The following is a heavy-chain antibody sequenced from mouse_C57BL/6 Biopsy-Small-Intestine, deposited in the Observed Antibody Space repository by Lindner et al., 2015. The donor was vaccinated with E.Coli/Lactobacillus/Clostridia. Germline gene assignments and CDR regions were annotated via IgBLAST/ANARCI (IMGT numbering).Heavy chain of an antibody. CDR1: GFNIKDDY. D-gene: IGHD2-3*01. Sequence: VQLQESGAELVRPGASVKLSCIASGFNIKDDYMHWVKQRPEQGLEWIGWIDPENGDTEYASKFQGKATITADTSSNTAYLQLSSLTSEDTAVYYCTTRWLLRPDYWGQGTTLTVSS. J-gene: IGHJ2*01. CDR2: IDPENGDT. V-gene: IGHV14-4*01. CDR3: TTRWLLRPDY.